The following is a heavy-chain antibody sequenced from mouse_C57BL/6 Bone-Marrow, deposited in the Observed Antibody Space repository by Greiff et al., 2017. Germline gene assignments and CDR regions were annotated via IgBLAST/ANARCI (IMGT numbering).Heavy chain of an antibody. D-gene: IGHD3-3*01. J-gene: IGHJ2*01. CDR3: AREGWGPRY. Sequence: EVKLVESGGGLVKPGGSLKLSCAASGFTFSSYAMSWVRQTPEKRLEWVATISDGGSYTYYPDNVKGRFTISRDNAKNNLYLQMSHLKSEDTAMYYCAREGWGPRYGGQGTTLTVSS. CDR2: ISDGGSYT. CDR1: GFTFSSYA. V-gene: IGHV5-4*01.